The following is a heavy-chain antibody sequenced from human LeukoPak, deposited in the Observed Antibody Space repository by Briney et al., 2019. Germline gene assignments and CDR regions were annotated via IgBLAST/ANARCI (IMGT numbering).Heavy chain of an antibody. CDR2: ISAYNGKT. CDR3: ARIAYYDFWSGSHAHFDY. CDR1: GYTFTSYG. V-gene: IGHV1-18*01. J-gene: IGHJ4*02. Sequence: GASVRVSCKASGYTFTSYGISWVRQAPGQGLEWMGWISAYNGKTNYAQKLQGRVTMTTDTSTSTAYMELRSLSSDGTAVYYCARIAYYDFWSGSHAHFDYWGQGALVTVSS. D-gene: IGHD3-3*01.